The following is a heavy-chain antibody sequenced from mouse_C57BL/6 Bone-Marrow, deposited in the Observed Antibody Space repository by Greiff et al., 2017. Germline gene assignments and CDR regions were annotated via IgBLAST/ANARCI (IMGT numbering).Heavy chain of an antibody. CDR3: ARRGFYYYYFDY. V-gene: IGHV1-52*01. CDR2: IDPSDSDT. J-gene: IGHJ2*01. D-gene: IGHD2-1*01. CDR1: GYTFTSSW. Sequence: QVQLQQPGAELVRPGSSVKLSCKASGYTFTSSWMHWVKQRPIQGLEWIGNIDPSDSDTHYNQKFKDKATLTVDKSSSTAYMQLSSLTSEDSAVYYCARRGFYYYYFDYWGQGTTLTVSS.